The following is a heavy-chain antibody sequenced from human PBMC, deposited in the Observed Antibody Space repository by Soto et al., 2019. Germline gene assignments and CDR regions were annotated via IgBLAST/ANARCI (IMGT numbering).Heavy chain of an antibody. J-gene: IGHJ4*02. CDR1: GGTFSSYS. D-gene: IGHD1-26*01. CDR3: ARDGGRHSGGIDY. Sequence: QVQLVQSVAEVKKPGSSVKVSCKASGGTFSSYSINWVRQAPGQGLEWMGEIIPIFGTANYAQKFQGRVTITEDESTSTAYMELSSLRSEDTGVYCCARDGGRHSGGIDYWGQGTLVTVSS. V-gene: IGHV1-69*01. CDR2: IIPIFGTA.